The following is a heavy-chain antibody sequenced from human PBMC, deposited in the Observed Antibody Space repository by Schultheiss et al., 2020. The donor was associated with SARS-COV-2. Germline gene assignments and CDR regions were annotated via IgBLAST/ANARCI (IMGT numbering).Heavy chain of an antibody. CDR3: ASGGYSSSSI. D-gene: IGHD6-6*01. Sequence: SETLSLTCTVSGGSVSSGSYYWGWIRQPPGKGLEWIGSIYYSGSTYYNPSLKSRVTISVDTSKNQFSLKLSSVTAADTAVYYCASGGYSSSSIWGQGTLVTVSS. J-gene: IGHJ4*02. V-gene: IGHV4-39*07. CDR2: IYYSGST. CDR1: GGSVSSGSYY.